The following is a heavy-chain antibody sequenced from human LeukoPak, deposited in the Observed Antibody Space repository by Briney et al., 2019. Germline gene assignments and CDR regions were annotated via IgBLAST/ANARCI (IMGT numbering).Heavy chain of an antibody. D-gene: IGHD3-22*01. Sequence: GRSLRLSCAASGFTFDDYAMHWVRHAPGKGLEWVSGISWNSGSIGYAESVKGRFTISRDNAKNSLYLQMNSLRAEDTALYYCAKASGTDYYDSSGNYYFDYWGQGTLVTVSS. CDR1: GFTFDDYA. CDR3: AKASGTDYYDSSGNYYFDY. J-gene: IGHJ4*02. CDR2: ISWNSGSI. V-gene: IGHV3-9*01.